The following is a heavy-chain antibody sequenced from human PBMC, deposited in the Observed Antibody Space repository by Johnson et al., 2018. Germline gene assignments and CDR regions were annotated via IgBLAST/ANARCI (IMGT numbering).Heavy chain of an antibody. CDR1: GFTFSNHW. CDR3: VRNGGAFDF. D-gene: IGHD2-8*01. V-gene: IGHV3-7*01. J-gene: IGHJ3*01. Sequence: VQLQESGGGLVQPGGSLRLSCEASGFTFSNHWMSWVRPAPGKGLEWVANIKQDGSDKNYVDSVKGRFPISRDNAQNSLYLQMNSLRAEDTAVYYCVRNGGAFDFWGQGTRVTVSS. CDR2: IKQDGSDK.